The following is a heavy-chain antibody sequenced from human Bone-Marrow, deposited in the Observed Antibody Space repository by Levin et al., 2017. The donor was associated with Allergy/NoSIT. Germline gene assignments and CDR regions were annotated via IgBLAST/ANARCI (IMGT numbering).Heavy chain of an antibody. CDR2: IYSGGST. V-gene: IGHV3-53*01. J-gene: IGHJ3*02. D-gene: IGHD2-21*02. CDR1: GFTVSTNY. Sequence: GGSLRLSCAASGFTVSTNYMNWVRQAPGKGLEWVSIIYSGGSTYYADSVKGRFTISRDNSKNTLFLQMNDLRAEDTAVYYCARDMRTAKGDAFDIWGQGTMVTVSS. CDR3: ARDMRTAKGDAFDI.